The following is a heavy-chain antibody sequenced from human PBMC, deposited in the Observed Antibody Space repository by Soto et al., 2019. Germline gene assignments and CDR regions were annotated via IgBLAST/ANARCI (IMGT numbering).Heavy chain of an antibody. J-gene: IGHJ4*02. CDR1: GFTFTSSA. D-gene: IGHD3-10*01. V-gene: IGHV1-58*01. Sequence: RASVKVSCKASGFTFTSSAVQWVRQARGQRLEWIGWIVVGSGNTNYAQKFQERVTITRDMSTSTAYMELSSLRSEDTAVYYCAADRGGQLFDYWGQGTLVTVSS. CDR3: AADRGGQLFDY. CDR2: IVVGSGNT.